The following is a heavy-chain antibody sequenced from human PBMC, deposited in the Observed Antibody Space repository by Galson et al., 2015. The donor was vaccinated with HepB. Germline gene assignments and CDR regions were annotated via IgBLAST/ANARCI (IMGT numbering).Heavy chain of an antibody. D-gene: IGHD2-2*01. Sequence: SVKVSCKASGYTFTGYYMHWVRQAPGQGLEWMGWINPNSGGTNYAQKFQGRVTMTRDTSISTAYMELSRLRSDDTAVYYCARDPVPSTTPTGYFELWGRGTLVTVSS. CDR3: ARDPVPSTTPTGYFEL. V-gene: IGHV1-2*02. CDR2: INPNSGGT. J-gene: IGHJ2*01. CDR1: GYTFTGYY.